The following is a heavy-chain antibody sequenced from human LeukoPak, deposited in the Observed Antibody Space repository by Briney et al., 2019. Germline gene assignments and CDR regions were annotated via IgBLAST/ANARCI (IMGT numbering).Heavy chain of an antibody. CDR2: IKQDGTEK. CDR1: GFKFSTYW. D-gene: IGHD1-26*01. Sequence: GGSLRLSCSASGFKFSTYWMSWVRQAPGKGLEWVAIIKQDGTEKYYVDSVKGRFTISRDNAKNSLFLQMNSLRVEDTAVYCCVVGPDNIVGGWGQGTLVTVPS. CDR3: VVGPDNIVGG. J-gene: IGHJ4*02. V-gene: IGHV3-7*01.